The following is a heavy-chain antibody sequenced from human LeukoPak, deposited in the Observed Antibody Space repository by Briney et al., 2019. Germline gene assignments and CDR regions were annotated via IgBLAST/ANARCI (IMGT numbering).Heavy chain of an antibody. CDR1: GYTFTSYG. V-gene: IGHV1-69*13. CDR2: IIPIFGTA. D-gene: IGHD6-19*01. Sequence: SVKVSCKASGYTFTSYGISWVRQAPGQGLEWMGGIIPIFGTANYAQKFQGRVTITADESTSTAYMELSSLRSEDTAVYYCARGAQYSSGWYLFDYWGQGTLVTVSS. CDR3: ARGAQYSSGWYLFDY. J-gene: IGHJ4*02.